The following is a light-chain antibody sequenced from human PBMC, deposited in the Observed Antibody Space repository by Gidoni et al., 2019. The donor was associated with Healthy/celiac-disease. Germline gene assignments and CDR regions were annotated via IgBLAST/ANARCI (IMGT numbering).Light chain of an antibody. J-gene: IGKJ2*01. Sequence: DIVMTPSPDPLTVSLGERAPIHCKSSWRVLYSTNNKNFLAWYQQQPGQPPKLLIYGASTRESGVPDRFSGGGSGTDFTLTISSLQAEDVAVYYWQQYYSSPYTFGQGTKLEIK. CDR3: QQYYSSPYT. CDR1: WRVLYSTNNKNF. CDR2: GAS. V-gene: IGKV4-1*01.